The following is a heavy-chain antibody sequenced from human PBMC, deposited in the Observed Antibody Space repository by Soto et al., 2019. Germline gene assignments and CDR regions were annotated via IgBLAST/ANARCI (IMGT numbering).Heavy chain of an antibody. Sequence: QVQLVQSGTEVKKPGASVKVSCKASGYTFTSYGISWVRQAPGQGLAWMGWISAYNGNTNYAQKLQGRVTMTTDTSTSTAYMELRSLRSDDTAVYYCARDTDCTNGACYIGYWGQGTLVTVSS. J-gene: IGHJ4*02. CDR3: ARDTDCTNGACYIGY. V-gene: IGHV1-18*01. D-gene: IGHD2-8*01. CDR1: GYTFTSYG. CDR2: ISAYNGNT.